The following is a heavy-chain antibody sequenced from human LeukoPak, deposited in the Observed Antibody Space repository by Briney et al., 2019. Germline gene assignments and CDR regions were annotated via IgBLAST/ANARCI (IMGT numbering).Heavy chain of an antibody. CDR2: INPNSGVT. V-gene: IGHV1-2*06. CDR3: ATRAGGHSSDVSAYRS. CDR1: GYTFTDYY. D-gene: IGHD3-22*01. Sequence: ASVKVSCKTSGYTFTDYYIHWVRQAPGQGLEWVGRINPNSGVTHFAQKFQGRVTMTRDTSIGAAYLELSSLGSEDTAIFYCATRAGGHSSDVSAYRSWGQGTLVTVAS. J-gene: IGHJ5*02.